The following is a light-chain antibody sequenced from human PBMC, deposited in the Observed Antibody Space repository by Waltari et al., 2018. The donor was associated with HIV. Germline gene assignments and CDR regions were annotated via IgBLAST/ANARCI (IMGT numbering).Light chain of an antibody. CDR3: SSWDDNLNGPV. CDR1: VSNIGSRS. J-gene: IGLJ3*02. Sequence: QIVLTQSPSASGTPGQGVTISCSGGVSNIGSRSVHWYQQVPGTAPTLLIYNDNHRPSWVPDRFTGSKSGTSASLAISGLRSEDESDYYCSSWDDNLNGPVFGGGTKLTVL. CDR2: NDN. V-gene: IGLV1-44*01.